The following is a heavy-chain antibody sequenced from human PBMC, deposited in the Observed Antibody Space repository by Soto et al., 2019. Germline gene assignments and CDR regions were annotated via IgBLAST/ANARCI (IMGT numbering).Heavy chain of an antibody. CDR3: ARDGYGDFNWFDP. J-gene: IGHJ5*02. CDR2: ISSSSSYI. Sequence: EVQLVESGGGLVKPGGSLRLSCAASGFTFSSYSMNWVRQAPGKGLEWVSSISSSSSYIYYADSVKGRFTISRDNAKNSLDLQMNSLRAEDTAVYYCARDGYGDFNWFDPWGQGTLVTVSS. V-gene: IGHV3-21*01. D-gene: IGHD4-17*01. CDR1: GFTFSSYS.